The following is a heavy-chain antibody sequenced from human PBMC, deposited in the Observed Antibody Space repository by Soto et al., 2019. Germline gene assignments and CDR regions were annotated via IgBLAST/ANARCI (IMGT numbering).Heavy chain of an antibody. J-gene: IGHJ4*02. D-gene: IGHD3-3*01. Sequence: GGSLRLSCAASGFTFSSYWMSWVRQAPGKGLEWVANIKQDGSEKYYVDSVKGRFTISRDNAKTSLYLQMNSLRAEDSFFFYCARDNLYYDLPPPGWAQGTLVTVSS. CDR1: GFTFSSYW. V-gene: IGHV3-7*01. CDR2: IKQDGSEK. CDR3: ARDNLYYDLPPPG.